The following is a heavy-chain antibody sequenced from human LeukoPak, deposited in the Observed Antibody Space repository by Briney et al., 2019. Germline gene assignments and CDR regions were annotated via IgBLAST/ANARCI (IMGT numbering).Heavy chain of an antibody. CDR3: ARDRLVRDYIWGSYRTDHN. CDR2: INHSGST. Sequence: SETLSLTCAVYGGSFSGYYWSWIRQPPGKGLEWIGEINHSGSTNYNPSLKSRVTISVDTSKNQFSLKLSSVTAADTAVYYCARDRLVRDYIWGSYRTDHNWGQGTLVTVSS. CDR1: GGSFSGYY. J-gene: IGHJ4*02. D-gene: IGHD3-16*02. V-gene: IGHV4-34*01.